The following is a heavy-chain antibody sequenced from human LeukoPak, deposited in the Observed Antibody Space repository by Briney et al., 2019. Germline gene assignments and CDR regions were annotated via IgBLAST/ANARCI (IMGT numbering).Heavy chain of an antibody. J-gene: IGHJ4*02. Sequence: PSETLSLTCTVSGYSISSGYYWGWIRQPPGKGLEWIGEINHSGSTNYNPSLESRVTISIDTSKNQFSLKLSSVTAADTAVYYCAKARTYSSATFDYWGQGTQVTVSS. CDR3: AKARTYSSATFDY. D-gene: IGHD6-25*01. V-gene: IGHV4-38-2*02. CDR1: GYSISSGYY. CDR2: INHSGST.